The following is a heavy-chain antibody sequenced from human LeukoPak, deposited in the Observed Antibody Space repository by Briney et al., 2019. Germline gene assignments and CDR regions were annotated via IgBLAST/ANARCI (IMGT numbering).Heavy chain of an antibody. V-gene: IGHV4-39*01. CDR1: GGSISSSSYY. D-gene: IGHD5-12*01. J-gene: IGHJ4*02. CDR3: ATLPLLMYGDNYFDY. CDR2: IYYSGST. Sequence: SETLSLTSTVSGGSISSSSYYWGWIRQPPGKGLEWIGSIYYSGSTYYNPSLKSRVTISVDTSKNQFSLKLSSVTAADTAVYYCATLPLLMYGDNYFDYWGQGTLVTVSS.